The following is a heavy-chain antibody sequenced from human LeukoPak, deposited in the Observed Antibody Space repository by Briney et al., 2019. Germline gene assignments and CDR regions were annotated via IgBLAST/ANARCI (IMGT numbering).Heavy chain of an antibody. V-gene: IGHV1-69*05. CDR3: ATGRWELLGYYFDY. CDR1: GGTFSSYA. J-gene: IGHJ4*02. CDR2: IIPIFGTA. D-gene: IGHD1-26*01. Sequence: GASVKVSCKASGGTFSSYAISWVRQAPGQGLEWMGRIIPIFGTANYAQKFQGRVTTTTDESTSTAYMELSSLRSEDTAVYYCATGRWELLGYYFDYWGQGTLVTVSS.